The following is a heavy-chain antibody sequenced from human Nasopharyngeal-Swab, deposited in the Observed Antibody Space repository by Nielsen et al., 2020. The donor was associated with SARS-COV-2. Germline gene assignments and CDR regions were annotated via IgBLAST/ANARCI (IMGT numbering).Heavy chain of an antibody. J-gene: IGHJ4*02. CDR3: TRAGNYRHDY. D-gene: IGHD3-22*01. CDR1: GFTFSTYW. CDR2: INEDGKSI. V-gene: IGHV3-74*01. Sequence: GGSLRLSCAASGFTFSTYWMHWVRQAPGEGLVWVSRINEDGKSISYADSLRGRFTVSRDNAKNTLYLQMDSLRAEDTAVYYYTRAGNYRHDYWGPGTLVTVSS.